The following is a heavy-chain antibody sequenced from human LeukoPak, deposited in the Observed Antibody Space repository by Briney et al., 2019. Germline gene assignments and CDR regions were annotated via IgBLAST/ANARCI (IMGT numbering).Heavy chain of an antibody. CDR1: GFTFSTFG. J-gene: IGHJ4*02. D-gene: IGHD2-2*01. CDR3: AKDVWGPQCSTISCPHLRT. CDR2: IWYDGSKD. V-gene: IGHV3-30*02. Sequence: GGSLRLSCAASGFTFSTFGMHWVRQAPGKGLEWVAVIWYDGSKDYLSDSVKGRFTISRDNSMNTVYLQMNSLRAEDTAVYYCAKDVWGPQCSTISCPHLRTWGQGTLVTVPS.